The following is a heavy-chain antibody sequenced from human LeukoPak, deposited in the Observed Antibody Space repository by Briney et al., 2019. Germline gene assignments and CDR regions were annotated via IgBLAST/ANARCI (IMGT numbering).Heavy chain of an antibody. V-gene: IGHV3-21*01. CDR1: GFTFSSYS. Sequence: GGSLRLSCAASGFTFSSYSMNWVRQAPGKGLEWVSSISSGSSFMYYADSVKGRFTISRDNAKNSLYLQTNSLRAKDTALYYCARDYYDSSGSSWFDPWGQGTLVTVSS. CDR2: ISSGSSFM. CDR3: ARDYYDSSGSSWFDP. D-gene: IGHD3-22*01. J-gene: IGHJ5*02.